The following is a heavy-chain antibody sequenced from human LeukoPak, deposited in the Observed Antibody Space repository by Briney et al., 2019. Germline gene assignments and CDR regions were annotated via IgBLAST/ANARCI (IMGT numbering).Heavy chain of an antibody. D-gene: IGHD4-23*01. J-gene: IGHJ5*01. CDR1: GGSFSGYY. CDR3: ARERGGYGANSGRGVCDS. V-gene: IGHV4-34*01. Sequence: SETLSLTCAVYGGSFSGYYWGWIRHRPGEGVECSGEINHSGRTNYNPSLKSRVTISADTSKNKSSLKLSSVTAADTAVYYCARERGGYGANSGRGVCDSSGDGTLVTASS. CDR2: INHSGRT.